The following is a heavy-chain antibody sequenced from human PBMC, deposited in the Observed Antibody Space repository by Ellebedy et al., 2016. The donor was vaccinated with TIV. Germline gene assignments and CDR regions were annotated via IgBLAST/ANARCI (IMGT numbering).Heavy chain of an antibody. Sequence: GESLKISXAASGFTFSSYAMSWVRQAPGKGLEWVSAISGSGGSTYYADSVKGRFTISRDNAKNSLYLQMNSLRAEDTAVYHCACWLGDSYNYWGQGTLVTVSS. CDR1: GFTFSSYA. J-gene: IGHJ4*02. D-gene: IGHD3-10*01. V-gene: IGHV3-23*01. CDR3: ACWLGDSYNY. CDR2: ISGSGGST.